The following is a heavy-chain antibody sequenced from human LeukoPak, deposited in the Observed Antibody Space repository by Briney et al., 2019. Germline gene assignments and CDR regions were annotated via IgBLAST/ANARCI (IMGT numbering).Heavy chain of an antibody. CDR3: AREGGDGFHLDY. CDR1: GFSISNGHY. J-gene: IGHJ4*02. V-gene: IGHV4-38-2*02. D-gene: IGHD5-24*01. CDR2: VYYRGTT. Sequence: SETLSLTCDVSGFSISNGHYWGWIRQPPGKGLEWIGSVYYRGTTNDNPSLMSRVSMSVDTSKNQFSLRLTSLTAADTAVYFCAREGGDGFHLDYWGRGLLVTVSS.